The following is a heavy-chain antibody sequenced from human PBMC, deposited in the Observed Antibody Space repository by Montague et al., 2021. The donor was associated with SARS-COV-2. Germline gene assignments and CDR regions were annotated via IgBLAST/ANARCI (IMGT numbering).Heavy chain of an antibody. CDR2: IYWVDDK. CDR1: GFSLSTSGVG. V-gene: IGHV2-5*02. CDR3: AHRPSIAAAGTFRFDP. Sequence: PALEKPTQTLTLTCTFSGFSLSTSGVGVGWIRQPPGKALEWLALIYWVDDKRYSPSLKSRLTITKDTSKNQVVLTMTNMDPVDTATYYCAHRPSIAAAGTFRFDPWGQGTLVTVSS. D-gene: IGHD6-13*01. J-gene: IGHJ5*02.